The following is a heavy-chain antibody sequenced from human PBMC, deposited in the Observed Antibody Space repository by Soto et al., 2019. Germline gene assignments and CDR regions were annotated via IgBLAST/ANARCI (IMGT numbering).Heavy chain of an antibody. V-gene: IGHV3-64D*06. CDR3: VNDLHTSDWC. CDR1: GFTFSGHT. CDR2: IGPNGNGP. D-gene: IGHD2-21*01. J-gene: IGHJ4*02. Sequence: GGSLRLSCSASGFTFSGHTMYWVRQAPGKGLEYVSAIGPNGNGPYYADSVKGRFTISRDNSENKLYLQMSSLRAEESAPYYCVNDLHTSDWCWGRGTLVTVSS.